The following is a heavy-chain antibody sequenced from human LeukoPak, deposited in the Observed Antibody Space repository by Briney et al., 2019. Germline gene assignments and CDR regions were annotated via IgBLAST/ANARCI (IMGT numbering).Heavy chain of an antibody. CDR1: GGSISSYY. CDR3: ARDPGDSSGYTDAFDI. J-gene: IGHJ3*02. V-gene: IGHV4-59*01. D-gene: IGHD3-22*01. Sequence: SETLSLTCTVSGGSISSYYWSWIRQPPGKGLEWIGYIYYSGSTNYNPSFKSRVTISVDTSKNQFSLKLSSVTAADTAVYYCARDPGDSSGYTDAFDIWGQGTMVTVSS. CDR2: IYYSGST.